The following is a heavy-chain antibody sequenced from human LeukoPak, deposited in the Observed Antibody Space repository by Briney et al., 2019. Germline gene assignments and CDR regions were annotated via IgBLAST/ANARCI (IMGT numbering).Heavy chain of an antibody. Sequence: GGSLRLSCAASGFTFSDYYMCWIRQAPGKGREWVANINEKGSEKKYVDSLKGRFSISRDNSKNSLYLQMSSLREEDTAVYYCVRDFIGGHNDYWGQGTVVTVSS. V-gene: IGHV3-7*01. CDR2: INEKGSEK. J-gene: IGHJ4*02. CDR1: GFTFSDYY. CDR3: VRDFIGGHNDY. D-gene: IGHD3-16*01.